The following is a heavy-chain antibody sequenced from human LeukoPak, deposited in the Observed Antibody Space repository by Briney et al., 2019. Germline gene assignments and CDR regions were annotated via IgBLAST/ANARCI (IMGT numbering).Heavy chain of an antibody. CDR2: ISTSSSTI. Sequence: GRSLRLSCAASGFTFSSYAMHWVRQAPGKGLEWVSYISTSSSTIYYADSVKGRFTISRDNAKNSLYLQMNSLRDEDTAVYYCARDRSTLVRGVISYDAFDIWGQGTMVTVSS. D-gene: IGHD3-10*01. J-gene: IGHJ3*02. CDR1: GFTFSSYA. V-gene: IGHV3-48*02. CDR3: ARDRSTLVRGVISYDAFDI.